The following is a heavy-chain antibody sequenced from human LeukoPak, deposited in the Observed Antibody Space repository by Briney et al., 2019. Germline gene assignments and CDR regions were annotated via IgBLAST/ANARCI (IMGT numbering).Heavy chain of an antibody. CDR3: ARVKKTTVTTHYYYGMDV. V-gene: IGHV1-2*02. CDR2: INPNSGGT. Sequence: ASVKVSCKASGYTFTGYYMHWVRQAPGQGLEWMGWINPNSGGTNYAQKFQGRVTMTRDTSISTAYMELSRLRSDDTAVYYCARVKKTTVTTHYYYGMDVWGQGTTVTVSS. J-gene: IGHJ6*02. D-gene: IGHD4-11*01. CDR1: GYTFTGYY.